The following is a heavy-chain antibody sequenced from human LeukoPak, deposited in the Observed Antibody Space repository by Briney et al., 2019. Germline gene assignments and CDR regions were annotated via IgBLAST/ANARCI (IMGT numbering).Heavy chain of an antibody. V-gene: IGHV1-3*01. CDR3: AREGISYHDSSGLYYFDY. Sequence: ASVKVSCKASGYTFTSYAMHWVRQAPGQRLEWMGWINAGNGNTKYSQKFQGRVTITRDTSASTAYMELSSLRSEDTAVYYCAREGISYHDSSGLYYFDYWGQGTLVTVSS. CDR1: GYTFTSYA. CDR2: INAGNGNT. J-gene: IGHJ4*02. D-gene: IGHD3-22*01.